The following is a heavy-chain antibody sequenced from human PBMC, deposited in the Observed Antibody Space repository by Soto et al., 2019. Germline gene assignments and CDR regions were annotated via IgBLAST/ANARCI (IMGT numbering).Heavy chain of an antibody. Sequence: EVQLVESGGGLVQPGRSLRLSCAASGFTFDDYAMHWVRQAPGKGLEWVSGISWNSGSIGYADSVKGRFTISRDNAKNSLYLQMNSLGAEDTALYYCAKGGVPAAGYYYGMDVWGQGTTVTVS. J-gene: IGHJ6*02. CDR1: GFTFDDYA. CDR2: ISWNSGSI. V-gene: IGHV3-9*01. D-gene: IGHD2-2*01. CDR3: AKGGVPAAGYYYGMDV.